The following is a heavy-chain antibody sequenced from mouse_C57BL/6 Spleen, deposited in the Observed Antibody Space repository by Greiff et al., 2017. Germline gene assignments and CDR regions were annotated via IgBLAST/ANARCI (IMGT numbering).Heavy chain of an antibody. J-gene: IGHJ2*01. CDR2: IYPRSGNT. Sequence: VKLQESGAELARPGASVKLSCKASGYTFTSYGISWVKQRTGQGLEWIGEIYPRSGNTYYNEKFKGKATLTADKSSSTAYMELRSLTSEDSAVXFCARDADYDGSGADDWGQGTTLTVSS. CDR3: ARDADYDGSGADD. V-gene: IGHV1-81*01. CDR1: GYTFTSYG. D-gene: IGHD2-4*01.